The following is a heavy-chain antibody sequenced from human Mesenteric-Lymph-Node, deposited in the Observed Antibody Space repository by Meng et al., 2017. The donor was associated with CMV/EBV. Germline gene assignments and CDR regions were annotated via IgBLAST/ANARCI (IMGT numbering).Heavy chain of an antibody. CDR1: GGSFSGYY. CDR3: ASTRKGGYNEFDY. D-gene: IGHD5-24*01. Sequence: GSLSLSCAVSGGSFSGYYWSWIRQRPGKGLEWIGEINHSESTNYNPSLNSRVTISVDTSKTKFSLKLSSVTAADTAVYYCASTRKGGYNEFDYWGQGTLVTVSS. CDR2: INHSEST. V-gene: IGHV4-34*01. J-gene: IGHJ4*02.